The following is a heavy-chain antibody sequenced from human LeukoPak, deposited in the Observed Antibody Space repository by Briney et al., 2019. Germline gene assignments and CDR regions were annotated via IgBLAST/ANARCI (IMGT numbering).Heavy chain of an antibody. D-gene: IGHD3-9*01. Sequence: GGSLRLSCAASGFTFSSYGMHWVRQAPGKGLEWVAFIRYDGSNKYYADSVKGRFTISRDNSKNTLYLQMNSLRAEDTAVYYCAKGEIYYDILTGFDYWGQGTLVTVSS. CDR1: GFTFSSYG. CDR2: IRYDGSNK. CDR3: AKGEIYYDILTGFDY. V-gene: IGHV3-30*02. J-gene: IGHJ4*02.